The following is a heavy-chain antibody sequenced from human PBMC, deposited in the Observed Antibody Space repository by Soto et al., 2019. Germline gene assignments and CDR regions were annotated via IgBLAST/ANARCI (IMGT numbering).Heavy chain of an antibody. Sequence: GASVKVSCKASGYTFTSYGISWVRQAPGQGLEWMGWISAYNGNTNYAQKLQGRVTMTTDTSTSTAYMELRSLRSDDTAVYYCARARYSSGWYLREIDYWGQGTLVTVSS. CDR1: GYTFTSYG. CDR2: ISAYNGNT. J-gene: IGHJ4*02. V-gene: IGHV1-18*01. CDR3: ARARYSSGWYLREIDY. D-gene: IGHD6-19*01.